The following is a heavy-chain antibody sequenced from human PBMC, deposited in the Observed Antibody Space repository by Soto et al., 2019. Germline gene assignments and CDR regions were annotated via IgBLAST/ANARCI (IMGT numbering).Heavy chain of an antibody. Sequence: EVQLLESGGGLVQPGGSLRLSCAASGFTFTSYAMSWVRQAPAKALEWVSSISGSGGSTYYADSVKGRFSISRDDSKNTQSLQMNNLRAEDTAVYYCAKDPNGDYVGAFDIWGQGTMVTVSS. CDR1: GFTFTSYA. J-gene: IGHJ3*02. CDR2: ISGSGGST. V-gene: IGHV3-23*01. D-gene: IGHD4-17*01. CDR3: AKDPNGDYVGAFDI.